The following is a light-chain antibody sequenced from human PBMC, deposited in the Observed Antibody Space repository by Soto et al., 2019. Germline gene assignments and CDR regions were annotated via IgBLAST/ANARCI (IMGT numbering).Light chain of an antibody. CDR1: QSVSSN. CDR2: GAS. CDR3: QQYNNWPRA. V-gene: IGKV3-15*01. J-gene: IGKJ1*01. Sequence: EIVMTQSPATLSVSPGKRATLSCRASQSVSSNLAWYQQKPGQAPRLLIYGASTRATGIPARFSGSGSGTEFPLTISSLQSEDFAVYYCQQYNNWPRAFGQGTKVEIK.